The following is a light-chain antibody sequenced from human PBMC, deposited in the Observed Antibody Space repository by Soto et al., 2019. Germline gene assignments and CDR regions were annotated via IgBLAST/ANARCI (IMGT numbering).Light chain of an antibody. Sequence: IGVTQSAAKLSPSPWESATLPCRTGQSVXSSYSAGYQQKPGQAPRLLXFGASTRAAGSPARLSGSGSGTEFTLTISSLQSEYFAVYYCQQNRNGPLTFGGGTKVDIK. J-gene: IGKJ4*01. CDR2: GAS. CDR3: QQNRNGPLT. V-gene: IGKV3-15*01. CDR1: QSVXSSY.